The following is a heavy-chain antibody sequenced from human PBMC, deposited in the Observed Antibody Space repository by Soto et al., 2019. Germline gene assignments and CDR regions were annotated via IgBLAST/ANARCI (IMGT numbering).Heavy chain of an antibody. CDR1: GGTFSSYP. CDR3: ARLGHITNYGMAV. CDR2: IIPFFGTS. V-gene: IGHV1-69*01. Sequence: QGQLVQSGAEVKKPGSSVKVSCGASGGTFSSYPINWVRQAPGQGLEWMGGIIPFFGTSNSAQKFQGRVTITADESTSTTYMALRSLRSEDTAVYYCARLGHITNYGMAVWGQGTTVTVSS. J-gene: IGHJ6*02. D-gene: IGHD1-26*01.